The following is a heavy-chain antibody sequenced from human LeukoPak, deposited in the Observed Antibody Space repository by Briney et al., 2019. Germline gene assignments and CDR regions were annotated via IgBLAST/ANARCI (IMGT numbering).Heavy chain of an antibody. CDR2: IIPIFGTA. V-gene: IGHV1-69*13. CDR1: GGTFSSYA. D-gene: IGHD4-17*01. CDR3: ARDPGDYGDYLLDY. J-gene: IGHJ4*02. Sequence: SVKVSCKASGGTFSSYAISWVRQAPGQGLEWMGGIIPIFGTADYAQKFQGRVTITADESTSTAYMELSSLRSEDTAVYYCARDPGDYGDYLLDYWGQGTLVTVSS.